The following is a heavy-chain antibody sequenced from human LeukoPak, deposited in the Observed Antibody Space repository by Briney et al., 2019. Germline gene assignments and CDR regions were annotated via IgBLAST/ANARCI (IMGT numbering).Heavy chain of an antibody. D-gene: IGHD3-10*01. V-gene: IGHV3-64*01. CDR1: GFTFSSYA. CDR3: ARGTRGFDY. Sequence: GGSLRLSCAASGFTFSSYAKHWVRQAPGKGLEYVSTISSNGGSTYYANSVKGRFTISRDNSKNTLYLQMGSLRAEDMAVYYCARGTRGFDYWGQGTLVTVSS. CDR2: ISSNGGST. J-gene: IGHJ4*02.